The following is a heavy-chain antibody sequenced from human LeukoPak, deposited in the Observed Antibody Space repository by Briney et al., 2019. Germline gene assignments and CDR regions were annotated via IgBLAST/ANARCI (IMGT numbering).Heavy chain of an antibody. J-gene: IGHJ5*02. Sequence: GGSLRLSCAASGFTFSSYALSWVRQAPGKGLEWVSAISGSGGSTYYADSVKGRFTISRDNSKNTLYLQMNSLRAEDTAVYYCAKGMVRGVNNWFDPWGQGTLVTVSS. CDR3: AKGMVRGVNNWFDP. CDR2: ISGSGGST. D-gene: IGHD3-10*01. CDR1: GFTFSSYA. V-gene: IGHV3-23*01.